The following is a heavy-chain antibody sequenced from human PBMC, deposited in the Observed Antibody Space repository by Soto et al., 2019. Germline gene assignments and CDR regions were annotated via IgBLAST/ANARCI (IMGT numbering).Heavy chain of an antibody. CDR2: IYTSGST. CDR3: ASGAPPEKYDSSGYFAFDI. CDR1: GGSISSYY. J-gene: IGHJ3*02. V-gene: IGHV4-4*07. Sequence: SETLSLTCTVSGGSISSYYWSWIRQPAGKGLEWIGRIYTSGSTNYNPSLKSRVTMSVDTSKNQFSLKLSSVTAADTAVYYCASGAPPEKYDSSGYFAFDIWGQGTMVTRLL. D-gene: IGHD3-22*01.